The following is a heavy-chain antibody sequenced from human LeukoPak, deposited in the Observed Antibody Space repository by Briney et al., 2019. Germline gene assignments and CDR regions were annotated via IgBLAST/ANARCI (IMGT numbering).Heavy chain of an antibody. D-gene: IGHD2-8*01. J-gene: IGHJ3*02. Sequence: SVNVSCKASGFTFTSSAVQWVRQARGQRLEWIGWIVVGSGNTNYAQKFQERVTITRDTSISTAYMELSSLRSDDTAVYYCARDLMEGYCVNGVCYKFGFDTWGQGTVVTVSS. CDR3: ARDLMEGYCVNGVCYKFGFDT. CDR2: IVVGSGNT. V-gene: IGHV1-58*01. CDR1: GFTFTSSA.